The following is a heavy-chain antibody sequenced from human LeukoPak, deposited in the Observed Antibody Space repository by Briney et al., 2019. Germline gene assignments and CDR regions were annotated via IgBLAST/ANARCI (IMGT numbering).Heavy chain of an antibody. V-gene: IGHV3-11*01. J-gene: IGHJ3*01. CDR2: ISGSNITI. CDR3: ARRSWSHAFDV. Sequence: GGSLRLSCAASGFTFSDYYMSWIRQAPGKGLEWISYISGSNITIYYTDSVKGRFTISRDNTKKLLYLQMDSLRAEDTATYYCARRSWSHAFDVWGRGTFVTVSS. CDR1: GFTFSDYY. D-gene: IGHD2-15*01.